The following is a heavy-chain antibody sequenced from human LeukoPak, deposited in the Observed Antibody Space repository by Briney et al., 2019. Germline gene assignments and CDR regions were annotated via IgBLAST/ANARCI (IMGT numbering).Heavy chain of an antibody. J-gene: IGHJ3*02. CDR2: INPNSGGT. CDR1: GYTFTGYY. V-gene: IGHV1-2*02. D-gene: IGHD3-22*01. Sequence: ASVKVSCKASGYTFTGYYMHWVRQAPGQGLEWMGWINPNSGGTNYAQKFQGRVTMTRDTSISTAYMELSRLRPDDTAVYYCAINIYYDSSDPPLGAFDIWGQGTMVTVSS. CDR3: AINIYYDSSDPPLGAFDI.